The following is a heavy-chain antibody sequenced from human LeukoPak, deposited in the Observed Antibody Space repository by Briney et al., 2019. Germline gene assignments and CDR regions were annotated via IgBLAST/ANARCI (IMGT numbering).Heavy chain of an antibody. CDR2: MNPNSGNT. CDR1: GYTFTSYD. Sequence: ASVKVSRKASGYTFTSYDINWVRQATGQGLEWMGWMNPNSGNTGYAQKFQGRVTITSNTSISTAYMELSSLRSGDTAVYYCARVGTRALDYWGQGTLVTVSS. J-gene: IGHJ4*02. CDR3: ARVGTRALDY. V-gene: IGHV1-8*03. D-gene: IGHD3-10*01.